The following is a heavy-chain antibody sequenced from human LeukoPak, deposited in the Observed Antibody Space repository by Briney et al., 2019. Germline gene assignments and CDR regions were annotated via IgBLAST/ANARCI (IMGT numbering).Heavy chain of an antibody. J-gene: IGHJ4*02. Sequence: SQTLSLTCTVSGGSISSGDYYWSWIRQPPGKGLEWFGHIYYSGSTYYNPSLKSRVTISVDTSKNQFSLKLSSVTAADTAVYYCAREEDTAMVRGSGSFDYWGQGTLVTVSS. D-gene: IGHD5-18*01. CDR1: GGSISSGDYY. CDR2: IYYSGST. CDR3: AREEDTAMVRGSGSFDY. V-gene: IGHV4-30-4*08.